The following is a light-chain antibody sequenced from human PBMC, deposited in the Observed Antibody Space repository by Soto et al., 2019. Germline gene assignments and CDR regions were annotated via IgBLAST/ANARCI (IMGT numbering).Light chain of an antibody. CDR2: GAS. Sequence: EIALTQSPGTLSLSPGERATLSCRASQSVSSSYLAWYQQKPGQAPRLLIYGASSRATGIPDRFSGSGSGTDFTLTISRLEPEDFAVYYCQQYGSSPGYTFGQGTKLEIK. CDR3: QQYGSSPGYT. V-gene: IGKV3-20*01. J-gene: IGKJ2*01. CDR1: QSVSSSY.